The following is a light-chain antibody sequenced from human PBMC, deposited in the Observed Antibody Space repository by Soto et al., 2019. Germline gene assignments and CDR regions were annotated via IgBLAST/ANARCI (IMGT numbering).Light chain of an antibody. CDR2: WAS. CDR3: QQYYTTPVT. J-gene: IGKJ3*01. V-gene: IGKV4-1*01. Sequence: DIVMTQSPDSLAVSLDVRATINCKSSQNVLYSSNNKNYLAWYQQKPGQPPKLLIYWASTRESGVPDRFSGSGSGTDFTLTISSLQAEDVALYYCQQYYTTPVTFGPGTKVDIK. CDR1: QNVLYSSNNKNY.